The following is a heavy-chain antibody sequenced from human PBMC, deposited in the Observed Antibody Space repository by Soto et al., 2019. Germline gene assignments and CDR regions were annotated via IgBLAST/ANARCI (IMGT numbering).Heavy chain of an antibody. J-gene: IGHJ5*02. CDR2: INTVNGNT. D-gene: IGHD6-13*01. Sequence: ASVKVSCKTSGYTFTAYSIHWLRQAPGQSLEWMGWINTVNGNTKYSQKLQGRVTITRDTSATTAYLDLSRLTSEDTAVYYCARVSSGWYSPWGQGTLVTVSS. CDR3: ARVSSGWYSP. V-gene: IGHV1-3*04. CDR1: GYTFTAYS.